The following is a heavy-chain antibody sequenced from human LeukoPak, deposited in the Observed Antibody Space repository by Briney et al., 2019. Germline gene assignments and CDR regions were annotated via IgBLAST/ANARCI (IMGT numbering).Heavy chain of an antibody. Sequence: SVKVSCKASGGTFSSYAISWVRQAPGQGLEWMGGIIPIFGTANYAQKFQGRVTITADKSTSTAYMELSSLRSEDTAVYYCARYQYSYGVYYYMDVWGKGTTVTVSS. V-gene: IGHV1-69*06. CDR3: ARYQYSYGVYYYMDV. CDR1: GGTFSSYA. CDR2: IIPIFGTA. J-gene: IGHJ6*03. D-gene: IGHD5-18*01.